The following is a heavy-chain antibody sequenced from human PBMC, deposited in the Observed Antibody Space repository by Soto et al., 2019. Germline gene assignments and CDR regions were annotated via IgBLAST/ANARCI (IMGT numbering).Heavy chain of an antibody. CDR3: ARVSNPTGWFDP. J-gene: IGHJ5*02. CDR2: IYHSGST. CDR1: CGSISSGGYS. V-gene: IGHV4-30-2*01. D-gene: IGHD4-4*01. Sequence: SETLSLTCAVSCGSISSGGYSWSWIRQPPGKGLEWIGYIYHSGSTYYNPSLKSRVTISVDRSKNQFSLKLSSVTAADTAVYYCARVSNPTGWFDPWGQGTLVTVSS.